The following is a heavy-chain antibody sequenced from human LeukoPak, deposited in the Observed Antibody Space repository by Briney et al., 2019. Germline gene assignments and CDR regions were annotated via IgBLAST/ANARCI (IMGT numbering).Heavy chain of an antibody. J-gene: IGHJ4*02. CDR3: ARGGYSSTWYPYFDY. D-gene: IGHD6-13*01. CDR2: ISSSGSAI. Sequence: GGSLRLSCAASGFTVSSNYMSWVRQAPGKGLEWVSYISSSGSAIYYADSVKGRFTISRDNAKNSLYLQMNSLRAEDTAVYYCARGGYSSTWYPYFDYWGPGTLVTVSS. V-gene: IGHV3-11*01. CDR1: GFTVSSNY.